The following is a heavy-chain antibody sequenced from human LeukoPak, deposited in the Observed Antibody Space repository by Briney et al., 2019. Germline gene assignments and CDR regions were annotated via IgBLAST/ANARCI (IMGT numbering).Heavy chain of an antibody. CDR3: ARDLNYGGKGGIDY. D-gene: IGHD4-23*01. V-gene: IGHV1-69*04. CDR1: GGTFSSYA. Sequence: SVKVSCKASGGTFSSYAISWVRQAPGQGLEWMGRIIPILGIANYAQKFQGRVTITADKSTNTAYMELSSLRSEDTAVYYCARDLNYGGKGGIDYWGQGTLVTVSS. J-gene: IGHJ4*02. CDR2: IIPILGIA.